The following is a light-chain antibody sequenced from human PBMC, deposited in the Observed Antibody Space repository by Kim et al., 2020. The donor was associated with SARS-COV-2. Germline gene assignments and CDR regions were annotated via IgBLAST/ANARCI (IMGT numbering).Light chain of an antibody. CDR1: QGVSSS. CDR3: QQSQSAPWT. Sequence: ASVGDRGTITGRASQGVSSSLAWYQQKPGKAPKLLIYDTSSLQTGVPSRFSGSGFGTDFILTISSLQPDDFAIYYCQQSQSAPWTFGQGTKVDIK. J-gene: IGKJ1*01. CDR2: DTS. V-gene: IGKV1-12*01.